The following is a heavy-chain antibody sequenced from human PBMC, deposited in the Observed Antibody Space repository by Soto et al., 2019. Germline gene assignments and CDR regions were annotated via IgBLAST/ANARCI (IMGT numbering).Heavy chain of an antibody. CDR2: INSNSGDT. J-gene: IGHJ5*02. D-gene: IGHD2-15*01. CDR1: GYTFTDHY. V-gene: IGHV1-2*04. Sequence: QVQLVQSGAEVKNPGASVKVSCKASGYTFTDHYIHWVRQAPGQGLEWIGWINSNSGDTNYAQKFRGWVTMTRDTSIRTADMELSRLRSDDTAVYYCARGVGTSWFDPWGQGTLVTVSS. CDR3: ARGVGTSWFDP.